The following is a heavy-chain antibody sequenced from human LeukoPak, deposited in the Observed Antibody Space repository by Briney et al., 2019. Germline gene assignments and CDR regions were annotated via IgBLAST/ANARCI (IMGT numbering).Heavy chain of an antibody. Sequence: GASVKVSCKASGYAFTGYYMHWVRQAPGQGLEWMGWINPNTGDTNYAQKFQGRVTLTRDTSISTAYMELSSLRSDDTAVYYCARTYRGYYFDYWGQGTLVTVSS. J-gene: IGHJ4*02. CDR3: ARTYRGYYFDY. CDR1: GYAFTGYY. CDR2: INPNTGDT. D-gene: IGHD1-26*01. V-gene: IGHV1-2*02.